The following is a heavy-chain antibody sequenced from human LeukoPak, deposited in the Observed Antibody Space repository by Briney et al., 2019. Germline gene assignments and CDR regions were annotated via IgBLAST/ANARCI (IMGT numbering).Heavy chain of an antibody. V-gene: IGHV4-39*07. CDR1: GDSIRSNSYY. CDR2: IYYSGST. CDR3: ARGQARLAWFDP. D-gene: IGHD6-19*01. J-gene: IGHJ5*02. Sequence: SETLSLTCNVSGDSIRSNSYYWGWIRQPPGKGLEWIGSIYYSGSTYYNPSLKSRVTMSVDTSKNQFSLRLRSVTAADTAVYYCARGQARLAWFDPWGQGTLVTVSS.